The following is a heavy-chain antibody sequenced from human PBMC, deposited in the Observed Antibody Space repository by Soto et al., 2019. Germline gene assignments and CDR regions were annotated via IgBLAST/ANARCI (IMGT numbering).Heavy chain of an antibody. D-gene: IGHD4-17*01. CDR1: GVTFGASA. CDR3: AKAETAYLTVTSLFFDY. CDR2: IGSKGETYAT. V-gene: IGHV3-73*01. J-gene: IGHJ4*02. Sequence: GGSLRLSCAASGVTFGASALQLVRQAPGKGLEWLGRIGSKGETYATTYAASVKGRFTISRDDSKNTLYLQMNSLRAEDTAVYYCAKAETAYLTVTSLFFDYWGQGTLVTVSS.